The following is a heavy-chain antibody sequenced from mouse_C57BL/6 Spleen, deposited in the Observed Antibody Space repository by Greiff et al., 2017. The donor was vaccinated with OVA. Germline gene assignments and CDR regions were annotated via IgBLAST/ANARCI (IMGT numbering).Heavy chain of an antibody. CDR2: IRLKSDNYAT. D-gene: IGHD1-1*01. J-gene: IGHJ3*01. V-gene: IGHV6-3*01. CDR3: TLITTLYAEAY. CDR1: GFTFSNYW. Sequence: EVMLVESGGGLVQPGGSMKLSCVASGFTFSNYWMNWVRQSPEKGLEWVAQIRLKSDNYATHYAESVKGSFTISRDDSKSIFYLQMNNLTAEDTGIYYSTLITTLYAEAYWGQGTLVTVSA.